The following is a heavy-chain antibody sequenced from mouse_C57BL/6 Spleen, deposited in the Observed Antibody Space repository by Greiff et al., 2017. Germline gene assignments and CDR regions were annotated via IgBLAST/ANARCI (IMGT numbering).Heavy chain of an antibody. Sequence: EVQGVESGGDLVKPGGSLKLSCAASGFTFSSYGMSWVRQTPDKRLEWVATISSGGSYTYYPAPVKGRFTISRDNAKNTLYLQMSSMKSEDTAMYYCARQYYSRAMDDWGQGTSVTVSS. CDR2: ISSGGSYT. V-gene: IGHV5-6*01. J-gene: IGHJ4*01. CDR3: ARQYYSRAMDD. D-gene: IGHD1-1*02. CDR1: GFTFSSYG.